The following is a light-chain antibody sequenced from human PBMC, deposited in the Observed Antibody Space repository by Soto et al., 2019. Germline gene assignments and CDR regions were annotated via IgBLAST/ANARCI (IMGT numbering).Light chain of an antibody. V-gene: IGLV1-40*01. CDR1: SSNIGAGYD. CDR2: GNS. Sequence: QSVLTQPPSVSGAPGQRVTISCTGSSSNIGAGYDVHWYQQLPGTAPKLLIYGNSNRPSGVPDRFSGSNSGTSASLAITGLQAEDEADYYRQSYDSALSALYVFGTGTKLTVL. CDR3: QSYDSALSALYV. J-gene: IGLJ1*01.